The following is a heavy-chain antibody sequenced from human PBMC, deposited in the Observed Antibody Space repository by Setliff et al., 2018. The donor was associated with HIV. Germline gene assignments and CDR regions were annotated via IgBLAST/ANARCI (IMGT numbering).Heavy chain of an antibody. CDR1: GYTFTSYG. CDR2: ISAYNGNT. CDR3: ASDPPGWRYDSSGYTDY. J-gene: IGHJ4*02. D-gene: IGHD3-22*01. Sequence: VKVSCKASGYTFTSYGISWVRQAPGQGLEWMGWISAYNGNTNYAQKLQGRVTMTTDTSTSTAYMELRSLRSDDTAVYYCASDPPGWRYDSSGYTDYWGQGTRVTVSS. V-gene: IGHV1-18*01.